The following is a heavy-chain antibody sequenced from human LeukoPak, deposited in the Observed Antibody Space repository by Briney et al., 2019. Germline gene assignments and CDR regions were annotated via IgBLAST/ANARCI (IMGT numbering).Heavy chain of an antibody. CDR3: ARGDYVWGSYRSDAFDI. J-gene: IGHJ3*02. Sequence: SETLSLTCTVSGGSISSGGYYWSWIRQPPGKGLEWIGYIYYSGSTYYNPSLKSRVTISVDTSKNQFSLKLSSVTAADTAVYYCARGDYVWGSYRSDAFDIWGQGTMVTVSS. CDR2: IYYSGST. CDR1: GGSISSGGYY. V-gene: IGHV4-30-4*08. D-gene: IGHD3-16*02.